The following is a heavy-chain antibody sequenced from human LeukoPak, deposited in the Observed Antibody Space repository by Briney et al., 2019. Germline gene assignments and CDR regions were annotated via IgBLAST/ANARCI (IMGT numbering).Heavy chain of an antibody. V-gene: IGHV1-8*03. Sequence: ASVKVSCKASGYTFTSYDINWVRQATGQGLEWMGWMNPNSGNTGYAQKLQGRVTITRNTSISTAYMELSSLRSEDTAVYYCARAEVGATFPDYRGQGTLVTVSS. J-gene: IGHJ4*02. CDR1: GYTFTSYD. CDR3: ARAEVGATFPDY. D-gene: IGHD1-26*01. CDR2: MNPNSGNT.